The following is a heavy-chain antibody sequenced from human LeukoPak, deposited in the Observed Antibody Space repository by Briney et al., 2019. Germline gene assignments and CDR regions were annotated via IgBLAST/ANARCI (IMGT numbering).Heavy chain of an antibody. J-gene: IGHJ3*02. CDR1: GFSVSNNY. CDR3: ARLRGYHYADAFDI. Sequence: GGSLRLSCAASGFSVSNNYMSWVRQAPGKGLEWVSVIYSGASTYHADSVKGRFTISRDNSKSTLHLQMNNLRAEDTAVYYCARLRGYHYADAFDIWGQGTVVTVSS. CDR2: IYSGAST. V-gene: IGHV3-53*01. D-gene: IGHD3-22*01.